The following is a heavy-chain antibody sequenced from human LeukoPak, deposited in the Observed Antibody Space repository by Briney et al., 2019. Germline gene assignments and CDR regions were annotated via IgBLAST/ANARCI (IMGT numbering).Heavy chain of an antibody. Sequence: GGSLRLSCAASGFTFINYWMHWVRQAPGKGLVWVSRINSDGSSTDYADSVKGRFIISRDNAKDTLYLQMNSLRAEDTGVYYCARGTMIGRFDLWGQGTLVTASS. CDR3: ARGTMIGRFDL. V-gene: IGHV3-74*01. CDR2: INSDGSST. CDR1: GFTFINYW. J-gene: IGHJ5*02. D-gene: IGHD3-22*01.